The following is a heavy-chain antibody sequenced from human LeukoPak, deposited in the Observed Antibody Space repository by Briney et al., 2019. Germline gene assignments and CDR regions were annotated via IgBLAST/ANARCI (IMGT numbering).Heavy chain of an antibody. CDR3: ARDFRGSVDAFDI. J-gene: IGHJ3*02. Sequence: SSETLSLTCTVSGGSISSSSYYWGWIRQPPGKGLEWIGSIYYSGSTYYNPSLKSRVSISVDTSKNQFSLKLSSVTAADTAVYYCARDFRGSVDAFDIWGQGTMVAVSS. CDR1: GGSISSSSYY. V-gene: IGHV4-39*07. CDR2: IYYSGST.